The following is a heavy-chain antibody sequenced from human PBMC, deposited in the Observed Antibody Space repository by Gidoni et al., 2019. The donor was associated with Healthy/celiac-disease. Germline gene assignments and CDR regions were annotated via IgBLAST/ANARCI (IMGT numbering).Heavy chain of an antibody. J-gene: IGHJ3*02. V-gene: IGHV4-30-2*01. Sequence: QLQLQESGSGLVKPSQTLSLTCAVSGGSISSGGYSWCWLRQPPGKGLEWIGYIYHSGSTYYNPSLKSRVTISVDRSKNQFSLKLSSVTAADTAVYYCAREGRAGAFDIWGQGTMVTVSS. D-gene: IGHD3-10*01. CDR3: AREGRAGAFDI. CDR2: IYHSGST. CDR1: GGSISSGGYS.